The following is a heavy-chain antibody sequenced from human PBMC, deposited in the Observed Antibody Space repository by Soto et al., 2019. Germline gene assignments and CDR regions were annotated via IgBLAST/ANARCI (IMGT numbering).Heavy chain of an antibody. V-gene: IGHV1-69*13. CDR3: ARVWFTFGPGAVGGAFDI. D-gene: IGHD2-21*01. CDR2: IIPIFGTI. CDR1: GGTFGSNA. J-gene: IGHJ3*02. Sequence: GASVKVSCKASGGTFGSNAISWVRQAPGQRLEWMGGIIPIFGTINSAQRFQGRVTITADESANIVYMELSSLTFEDTAIYYCARVWFTFGPGAVGGAFDIWGQGTMVTVSS.